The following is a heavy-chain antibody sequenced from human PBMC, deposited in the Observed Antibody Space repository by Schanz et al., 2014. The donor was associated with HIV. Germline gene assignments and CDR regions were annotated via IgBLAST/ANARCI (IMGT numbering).Heavy chain of an antibody. CDR2: MNPNSGDT. CDR1: RDTFTNSE. CDR3: ARGGYYRGVGDYYVTTFDY. Sequence: QVQLVQSGAEVMEPGASVKISCRASRDTFTNSEINWVRQATGQGLDWMGWMNPNSGDTAYAQRFQGRVTMTRDISISTAYLELSSLTSEDTAVYYCARGGYYRGVGDYYVTTFDYWGRGTKVTVSS. J-gene: IGHJ3*01. D-gene: IGHD2-21*01. V-gene: IGHV1-8*01.